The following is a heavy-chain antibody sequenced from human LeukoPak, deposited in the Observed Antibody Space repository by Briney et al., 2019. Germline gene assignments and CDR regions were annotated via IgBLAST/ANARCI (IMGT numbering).Heavy chain of an antibody. V-gene: IGHV3-33*01. CDR1: GFTFSSYV. J-gene: IGHJ6*02. D-gene: IGHD2-2*02. CDR3: ARAGYCSSTSCYIYYYYGMDV. Sequence: SGRSLRLSCAASGFTFSSYVMHWVRQAPGKGLEWVAVIWYDGSNKYYADPVKGRFTIYRDNSKNTLYLQMNSLRAEDTAVYYCARAGYCSSTSCYIYYYYGMDVWGQGTTVTVSS. CDR2: IWYDGSNK.